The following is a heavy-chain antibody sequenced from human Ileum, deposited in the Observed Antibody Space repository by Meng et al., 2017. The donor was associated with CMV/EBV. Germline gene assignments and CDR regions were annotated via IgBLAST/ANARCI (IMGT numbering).Heavy chain of an antibody. V-gene: IGHV3-53*01. D-gene: IGHD2-2*01. CDR3: ASGFATSPYYYYGMDV. J-gene: IGHJ6*02. Sequence: GGSLRLSCAASGFTVSSNYMSWVRQAPGKGLEWVSVIYSGGSTYYADSVKGRFTISRDNSKNTLYLQMNSLRAEDTAVYYCASGFATSPYYYYGMDVWGQGTTVTVSS. CDR2: IYSGGST. CDR1: GFTVSSNY.